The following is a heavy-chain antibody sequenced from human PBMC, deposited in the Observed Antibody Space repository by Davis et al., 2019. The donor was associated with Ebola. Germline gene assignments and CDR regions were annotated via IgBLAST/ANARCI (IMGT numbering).Heavy chain of an antibody. J-gene: IGHJ4*02. Sequence: GESLKISCAVSGFTVSDNYMNWVRQAPGQGLGWVSVIYRDGTTQYADSVKGRFTISRDNSKNTVYLQMNSLRVEDTAFYYCARDPAAVGAGQFPSDYWGQGTLLTVSS. CDR3: ARDPAAVGAGQFPSDY. CDR2: IYRDGTT. V-gene: IGHV3-53*01. CDR1: GFTVSDNY. D-gene: IGHD6-19*01.